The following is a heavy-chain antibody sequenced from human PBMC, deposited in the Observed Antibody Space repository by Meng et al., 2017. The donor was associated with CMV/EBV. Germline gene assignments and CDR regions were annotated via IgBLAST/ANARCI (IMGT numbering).Heavy chain of an antibody. D-gene: IGHD1-7*01. CDR2: ISYDGSNK. Sequence: GGSLRLSCAASGFTFSSYAMHWVRQAPGKGLEWVAVISYDGSNKYYAGSVKGRFTISRDNSKNTLYLQMNSLRAEDTAVYYCARGLGVELRDWFDYWGQGTLVTVSS. CDR3: ARGLGVELRDWFDY. CDR1: GFTFSSYA. J-gene: IGHJ4*02. V-gene: IGHV3-30-3*01.